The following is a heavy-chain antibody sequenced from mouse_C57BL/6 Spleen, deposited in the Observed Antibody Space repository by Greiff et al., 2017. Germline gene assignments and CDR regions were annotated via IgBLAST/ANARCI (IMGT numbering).Heavy chain of an antibody. D-gene: IGHD1-1*01. J-gene: IGHJ3*01. CDR2: IDPSDSYT. CDR1: GYTFTSYW. Sequence: QVQLQQPGAELVKPGASVKLSCKASGYTFTSYWMQWVKQRPGQGLEWIGEIDPSDSYTNYNQKFKGKATLTVDTSSSTAYMQLSSLTSEDSAVYYCARALLITRGAYWGQGTLVTVSA. CDR3: ARALLITRGAY. V-gene: IGHV1-50*01.